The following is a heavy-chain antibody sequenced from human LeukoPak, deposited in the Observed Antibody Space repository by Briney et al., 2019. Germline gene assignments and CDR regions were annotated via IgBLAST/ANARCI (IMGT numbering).Heavy chain of an antibody. V-gene: IGHV3-33*01. D-gene: IGHD6-19*01. CDR1: GFTFKNYG. CDR3: ASSLPYSSGWYYPFDY. CDR2: IWYDGRNK. Sequence: GGSLRLSCAASGFTFKNYGMHWVRQAPGKGLEWVAVIWYDGRNKYYADSVKGRFTISRDNSKNTLYLQMNSLRAEDTAVYYCASSLPYSSGWYYPFDYWGQGTLVTVSS. J-gene: IGHJ4*02.